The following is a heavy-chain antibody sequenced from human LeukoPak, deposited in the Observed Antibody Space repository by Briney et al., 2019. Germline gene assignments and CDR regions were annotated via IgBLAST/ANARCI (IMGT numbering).Heavy chain of an antibody. J-gene: IGHJ4*02. CDR1: GGSISSYY. CDR3: ARDGSPSGSYYDVYYFDY. CDR2: IYTSGST. D-gene: IGHD1-26*01. Sequence: SETLSLTCTVSGGSISSYYWSWIRQPAVKGLEWIGRIYTSGSTNYNPSLKSRVTMSVDTSKNQFSLKLSSVTAADTAVYYCARDGSPSGSYYDVYYFDYWGQGTLVTVSS. V-gene: IGHV4-4*07.